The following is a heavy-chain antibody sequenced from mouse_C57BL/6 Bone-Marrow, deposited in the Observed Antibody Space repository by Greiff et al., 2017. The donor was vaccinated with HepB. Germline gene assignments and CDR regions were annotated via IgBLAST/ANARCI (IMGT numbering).Heavy chain of an antibody. D-gene: IGHD1-1*01. Sequence: QVQLQQPGAELVKPGASVKMSCKASGYTFTSYWITWVKQRPGQGLEWIGDIYPGSGSTNYNEKFKSKATLTVDTSSSTAYMQLSSLTSEDSAVYYCARVYYYGSSYYYYAMDYWGQGTSVTVSS. J-gene: IGHJ4*01. CDR3: ARVYYYGSSYYYYAMDY. V-gene: IGHV1-55*01. CDR2: IYPGSGST. CDR1: GYTFTSYW.